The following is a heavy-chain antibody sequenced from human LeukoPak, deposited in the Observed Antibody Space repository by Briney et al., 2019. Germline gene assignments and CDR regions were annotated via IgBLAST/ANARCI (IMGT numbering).Heavy chain of an antibody. J-gene: IGHJ4*02. CDR1: GFTVSSNY. D-gene: IGHD6-13*01. V-gene: IGHV3-66*01. CDR3: ARVGYTDSWYSSPPFDY. CDR2: IYSGGRT. Sequence: GGSLRLSCAVSGFTVSSNYMSRVRQAPGKGLEWVSIIYSGGRTYYADSVKGRFTISRDNSKNILYLQMNSLRAEDTALYYCARVGYTDSWYSSPPFDYWGQGTLVTVSS.